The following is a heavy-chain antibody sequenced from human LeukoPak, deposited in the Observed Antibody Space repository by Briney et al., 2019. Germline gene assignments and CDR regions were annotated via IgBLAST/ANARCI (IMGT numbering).Heavy chain of an antibody. J-gene: IGHJ5*02. D-gene: IGHD5-24*01. V-gene: IGHV3-48*03. CDR1: GFDLSTYE. Sequence: GGSLRLSCAASGFDLSTYEMNWVRQAPAKGLEWIADITISGQTKNYADSVKGRFSISRDNARTSLYLQMHSLRVEDTGVYYCARGDPHADLWGQGTLVTVSS. CDR3: ARGDPHADL. CDR2: ITISGQTK.